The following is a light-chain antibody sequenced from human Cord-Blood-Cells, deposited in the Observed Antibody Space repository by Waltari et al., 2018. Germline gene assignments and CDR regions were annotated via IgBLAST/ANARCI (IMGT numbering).Light chain of an antibody. V-gene: IGKV1-27*01. CDR1: QGISNY. CDR2: AAS. Sequence: DIQMTQSPSSLSASVGDSVTITCRASQGISNYLAWYQQKPGKVPKLLIYAASTLQSGVPSRFSVSGSGTDFTLTISSLQPEDVASYYCQKYNSAPHTFGQGTKLEIK. J-gene: IGKJ2*01. CDR3: QKYNSAPHT.